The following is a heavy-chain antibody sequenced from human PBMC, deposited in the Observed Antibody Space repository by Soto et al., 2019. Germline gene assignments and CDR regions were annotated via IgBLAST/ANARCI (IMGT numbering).Heavy chain of an antibody. CDR1: GFTFSNYA. V-gene: IGHV3-64*02. D-gene: IGHD4-17*01. J-gene: IGHJ4*02. Sequence: DVQLVESGEGLVQPGGSLRLSCAASGFTFSNYAMHWVRQAPGKGLEYVSAISDNGFSTYYGDSVRGRFIISRDNSKNTLYLQMGSLRPEDMAVYYCARGPSTVATWLDYWGQGTLVTVSS. CDR2: ISDNGFST. CDR3: ARGPSTVATWLDY.